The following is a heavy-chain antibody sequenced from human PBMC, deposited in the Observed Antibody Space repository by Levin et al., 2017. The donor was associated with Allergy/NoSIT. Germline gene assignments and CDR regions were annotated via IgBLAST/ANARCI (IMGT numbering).Heavy chain of an antibody. CDR3: AREGYSYGYHYFDY. J-gene: IGHJ4*02. V-gene: IGHV1-46*01. Sequence: GESLKISCKASGYTFTSYYMHWVRQAPGQGLEWMGIINPSGGSTSYAQKFQGRVTMTRDTSTSTVYMELSSLRSEDTAVYYCAREGYSYGYHYFDYWGQGTLVTVSS. CDR1: GYTFTSYY. D-gene: IGHD5-18*01. CDR2: INPSGGST.